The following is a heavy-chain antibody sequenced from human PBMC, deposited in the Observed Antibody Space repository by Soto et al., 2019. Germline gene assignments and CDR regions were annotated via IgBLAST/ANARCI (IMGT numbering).Heavy chain of an antibody. J-gene: IGHJ4*02. CDR3: AKDPRYSGYDFDFDY. CDR2: ISGSGGST. V-gene: IGHV3-23*01. Sequence: GGSLRLSCAASGFTFSSYAMSWVRQAPGKGLEWVSAISGSGGSTYYADPVKGRFTISRDNSKNTLYLQMNSLRAEDTAVYYCAKDPRYSGYDFDFDYWGQGTLVTVSS. CDR1: GFTFSSYA. D-gene: IGHD5-12*01.